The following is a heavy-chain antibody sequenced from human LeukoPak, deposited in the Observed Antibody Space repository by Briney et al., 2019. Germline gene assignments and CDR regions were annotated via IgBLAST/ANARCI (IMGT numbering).Heavy chain of an antibody. J-gene: IGHJ4*02. CDR2: IYTSGST. D-gene: IGHD6-19*01. Sequence: SQTLSLTCTVSGGSISSGSYYWSWIRQPAGKGLEWIGRIYTSGSTNYNPSLKSRVTISVDTSKNQFSLKLSSVTATDTAVYYCARLSVSSGGYFDYWGQGTLVTVSS. V-gene: IGHV4-61*02. CDR1: GGSISSGSYY. CDR3: ARLSVSSGGYFDY.